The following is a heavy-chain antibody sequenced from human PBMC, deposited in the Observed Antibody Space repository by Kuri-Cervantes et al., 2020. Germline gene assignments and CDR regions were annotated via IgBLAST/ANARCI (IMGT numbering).Heavy chain of an antibody. Sequence: GESLKISCAASGFTFSSYAMHWVRQAPGKGLEWVAVISYDGSNKYYADSVKGRFTISRDNSKNTLYLQMNSLRAEDTAVYYCAKTRWAYGDYGCDYWGQGTLVTDSS. CDR1: GFTFSSYA. V-gene: IGHV3-30*07. J-gene: IGHJ4*02. D-gene: IGHD4-17*01. CDR2: ISYDGSNK. CDR3: AKTRWAYGDYGCDY.